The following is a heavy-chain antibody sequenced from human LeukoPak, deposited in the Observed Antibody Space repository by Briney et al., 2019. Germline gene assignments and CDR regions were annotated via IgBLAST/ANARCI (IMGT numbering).Heavy chain of an antibody. CDR2: IYTSGST. CDR3: ARGGYYGSGNDFRFDP. CDR1: GGSISSYY. Sequence: SETLSLTCADHGGSISSYYWSWIRQPAGKGPEWIGRIYTSGSTNYNPSLKSRVTISVETSKNQFSLKLKSVTAADTAVYYCARGGYYGSGNDFRFDPWGQGTLVTVSS. J-gene: IGHJ5*02. D-gene: IGHD3-10*01. V-gene: IGHV4-59*10.